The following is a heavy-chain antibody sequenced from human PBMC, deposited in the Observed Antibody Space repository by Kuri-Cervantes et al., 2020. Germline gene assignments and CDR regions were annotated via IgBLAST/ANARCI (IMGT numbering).Heavy chain of an antibody. D-gene: IGHD6-13*01. V-gene: IGHV4-34*01. J-gene: IGHJ5*02. Sequence: GSLRLSCAVYGGSFSGYYWSWIRQPPGKGLEWIGEINHSGSTNYNPSLKSRVTISVDTSKNQLSLKLSSVTAADTAVYYCARRLAAAGNWFDPWGQGTLVTVSS. CDR3: ARRLAAAGNWFDP. CDR1: GGSFSGYY. CDR2: INHSGST.